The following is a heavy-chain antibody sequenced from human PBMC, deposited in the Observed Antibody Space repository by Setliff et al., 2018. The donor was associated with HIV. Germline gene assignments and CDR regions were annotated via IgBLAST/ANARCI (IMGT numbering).Heavy chain of an antibody. D-gene: IGHD7-27*01. J-gene: IGHJ4*02. Sequence: SETLSLTCAVYGGSFGGYSWSWIRQPPGKGLEWIGEINHSGSTNYNPSLKSRVTISVDTSKSQFSLKLTSVTAADTALYYCATHMRELGLHYWGQGTRVTVSS. CDR3: ATHMRELGLHY. CDR1: GGSFGGYS. CDR2: INHSGST. V-gene: IGHV4-34*01.